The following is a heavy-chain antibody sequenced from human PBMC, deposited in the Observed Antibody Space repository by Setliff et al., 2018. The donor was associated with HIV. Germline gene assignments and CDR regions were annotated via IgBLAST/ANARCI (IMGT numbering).Heavy chain of an antibody. D-gene: IGHD3-10*01. CDR3: ARDRLGVKGYYYMDV. Sequence: GGSLRLSCVASGFSFSRYTMMWVRQAPGKGLEWVSSITSNLNYKYADSVKGRFTISRDNAKNSLYLQMISLRAEDTAVYYCARDRLGVKGYYYMDVWGKGTTVTVSS. J-gene: IGHJ6*03. CDR1: GFSFSRYT. V-gene: IGHV3-21*04. CDR2: ITSNLNYK.